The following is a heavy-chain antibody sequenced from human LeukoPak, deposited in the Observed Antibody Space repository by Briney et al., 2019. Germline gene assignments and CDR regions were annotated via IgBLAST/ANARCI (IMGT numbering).Heavy chain of an antibody. CDR2: IIPIFGIA. Sequence: SVKVSFTASGGTFSSYAISWVRQAPGQGLEWMGRIIPIFGIANYAQKFQGRVTITADKSTSTAYMELSSLRSEDTAVYYCASMEMATITIDYWGQGTLVTVSS. J-gene: IGHJ4*02. CDR1: GGTFSSYA. CDR3: ASMEMATITIDY. D-gene: IGHD5-24*01. V-gene: IGHV1-69*04.